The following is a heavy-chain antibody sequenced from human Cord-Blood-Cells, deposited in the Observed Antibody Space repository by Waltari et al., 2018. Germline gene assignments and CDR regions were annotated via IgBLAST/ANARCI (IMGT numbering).Heavy chain of an antibody. CDR2: MNPNSGNT. CDR1: GYTFTSYD. Sequence: VQLVQSGPEVTKPGGSVKVSCQASGYTFTSYDINWVRQVSGQGLEWMGWMNPNSGNTGYAQKFQGRVTTTRNTSISTASMELSSLRSEYTAVYYCARGGTVAGYYYYYYGMDVWGQGTTVTVSS. J-gene: IGHJ6*02. V-gene: IGHV1-8*01. D-gene: IGHD6-19*01. CDR3: ARGGTVAGYYYYYYGMDV.